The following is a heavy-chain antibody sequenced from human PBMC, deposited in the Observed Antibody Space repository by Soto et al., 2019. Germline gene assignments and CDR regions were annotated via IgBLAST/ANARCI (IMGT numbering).Heavy chain of an antibody. D-gene: IGHD6-13*01. Sequence: PSETLSLTCTVSGGSVSSGNYYWSWIRQPPGKGLEWIGYFYYTGSTYYNPSLKSRVTISVDTSKNQFSLKLSSVTAADTAVYYCARHPRLSSSFPYYFDYWGQGTLVTVSS. CDR1: GGSVSSGNYY. CDR2: FYYTGST. J-gene: IGHJ4*02. V-gene: IGHV4-61*01. CDR3: ARHPRLSSSFPYYFDY.